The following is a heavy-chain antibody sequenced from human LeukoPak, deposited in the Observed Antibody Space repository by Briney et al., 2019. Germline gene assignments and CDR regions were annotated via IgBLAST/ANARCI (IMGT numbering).Heavy chain of an antibody. CDR3: ARAPRWYSFGDY. V-gene: IGHV3-30*04. CDR1: GFTFSSYA. Sequence: GGSLRLSCAASGFTFSSYAMHWVRQAPGKGLEWVAVISYDGSNKYYADSVKGRFTISRDNSKNTLCLQMNSLRAEDTAVYYCARAPRWYSFGDYWGQGTLVTVSS. CDR2: ISYDGSNK. J-gene: IGHJ4*02. D-gene: IGHD6-13*01.